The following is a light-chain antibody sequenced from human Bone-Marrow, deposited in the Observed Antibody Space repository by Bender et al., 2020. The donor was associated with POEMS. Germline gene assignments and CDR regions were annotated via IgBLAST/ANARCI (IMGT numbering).Light chain of an antibody. CDR1: SSNMGAGYG. J-gene: IGLJ3*02. CDR3: QSYDISLSGWV. CDR2: NNE. V-gene: IGLV1-40*01. Sequence: QSVLTQPPSVSGAPGQTVTISCTGTSSNMGAGYGVNWYQQLPGTAPKPLIYNNENRPPGVPDRISGSKTGASASLAITGLQAEDEADYYCQSYDISLSGWVFGGGTKLTAL.